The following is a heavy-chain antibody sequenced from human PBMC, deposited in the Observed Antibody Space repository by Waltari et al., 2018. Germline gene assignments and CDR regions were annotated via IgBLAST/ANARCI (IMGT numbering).Heavy chain of an antibody. D-gene: IGHD3-3*01. CDR3: AKPFFYYEFWSGPADY. CDR1: GFTFSSYA. J-gene: IGHJ4*02. Sequence: VQLVESGGGLVQPGGSLRLSCAASGFTFSSYAMSWVRPAPGKGLEWVSAISGSGGSTYYADSVKGRFTISRDNSKNTLYLQMNSLRAEDTAVYYCAKPFFYYEFWSGPADYWGQGTLVTVSS. V-gene: IGHV3-23*04. CDR2: ISGSGGST.